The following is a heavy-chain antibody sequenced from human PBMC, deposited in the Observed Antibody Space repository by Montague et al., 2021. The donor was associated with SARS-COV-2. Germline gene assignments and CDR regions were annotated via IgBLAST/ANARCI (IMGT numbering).Heavy chain of an antibody. CDR3: VRPLWFGDSDYYFES. CDR1: GFTFRSYW. CDR2: IRPDGTST. D-gene: IGHD3-10*01. V-gene: IGHV3-74*01. Sequence: SLRLSCAASGFTFRSYWVHWFRQVPGRGLVWVSRIRPDGTSTHYAASVKGRFIISRDNAKNTLSLEMTNLRVDDTAIYYCVRPLWFGDSDYYFESWGQGTLVSVSS. J-gene: IGHJ4*02.